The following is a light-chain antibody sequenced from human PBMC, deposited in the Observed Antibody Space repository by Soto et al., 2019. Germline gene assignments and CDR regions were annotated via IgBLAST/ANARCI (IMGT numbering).Light chain of an antibody. CDR3: QQYGSSSWT. J-gene: IGKJ1*01. V-gene: IGKV3-20*01. CDR1: QSVSSNY. CDR2: GAS. Sequence: EIVLTQSPGTLSLSPGERATLSCRASQSVSSNYLAWFQQKPGQAPRLLIYGASSRATGIPDRFSGSGSGTDFTLTISRLEPEDFAVYSCQQYGSSSWTFGQGTQVEIK.